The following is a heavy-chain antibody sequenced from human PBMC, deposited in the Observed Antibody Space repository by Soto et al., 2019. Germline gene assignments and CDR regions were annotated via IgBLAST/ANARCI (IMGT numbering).Heavy chain of an antibody. D-gene: IGHD4-17*01. CDR3: ARVESYGDYVGGVYWLDP. CDR2: IYYSGST. V-gene: IGHV4-31*03. CDR1: GGSISSGGYY. Sequence: TVSGGSISSGGYYWSWIRQHPGKGLEWIGYIYYSGSTYYNPSLKSRVTISVDTSKNQFSLKLSSVTAADTAVYYCARVESYGDYVGGVYWLDPWGQGTLVTVYS. J-gene: IGHJ5*02.